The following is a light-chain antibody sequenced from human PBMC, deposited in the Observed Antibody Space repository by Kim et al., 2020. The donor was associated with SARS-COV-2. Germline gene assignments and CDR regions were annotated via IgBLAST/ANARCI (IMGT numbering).Light chain of an antibody. CDR1: QSVGSY. J-gene: IGKJ4*01. CDR3: QQRTTWLT. V-gene: IGKV3-11*01. CDR2: DAS. Sequence: EIVLTQSPATLSLSPGERATLSCRASQSVGSYLAWYQQKPGQAPRLIMYDASSRAPGIPARFSGSGSVTDFTLTIYSLEPEDAAVYYCQQRTTWLTFGGGTKVDIK.